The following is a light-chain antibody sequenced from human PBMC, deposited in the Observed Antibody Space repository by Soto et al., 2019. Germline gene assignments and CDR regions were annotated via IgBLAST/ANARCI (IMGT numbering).Light chain of an antibody. J-gene: IGLJ2*01. V-gene: IGLV3-21*04. CDR3: HVWDATDDHPL. CDR2: YDT. CDR1: NIGSKS. Sequence: SDVVTQPPSVSVAPGETARITCGGKNIGSKSVHWYQQRTGQAPVLVIYYDTDRPSGIPERFSGSNSGNTATLTVSRVEAGDEADYYCHVWDATDDHPLFGGGTKLTVL.